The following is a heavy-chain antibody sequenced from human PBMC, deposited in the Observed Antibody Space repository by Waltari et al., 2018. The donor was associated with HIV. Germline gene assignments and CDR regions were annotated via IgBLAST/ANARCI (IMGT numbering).Heavy chain of an antibody. V-gene: IGHV4-38-2*02. CDR1: GYSISSGYY. Sequence: QVQLQESGPGLVKPSETLSLTCTVSGYSISSGYYWGWIRQPPGKGLEWIGSIYHSGSTYYNPSLKSRVTISVDTSKNQFSLKLSSVTAADTAVYYCARAPAPTTEIHSGYYVSNAFDIWGQGTMVTVSS. J-gene: IGHJ3*02. CDR2: IYHSGST. CDR3: ARAPAPTTEIHSGYYVSNAFDI. D-gene: IGHD3-22*01.